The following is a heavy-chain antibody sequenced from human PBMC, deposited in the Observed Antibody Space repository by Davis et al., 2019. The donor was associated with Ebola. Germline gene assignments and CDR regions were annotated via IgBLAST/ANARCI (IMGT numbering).Heavy chain of an antibody. J-gene: IGHJ6*02. V-gene: IGHV2-26*01. D-gene: IGHD1-26*01. CDR1: GFSLSNARMG. CDR2: IFSNDEK. CDR3: ARIRATHSRYYYYGMDV. Sequence: SGPTLVKPTETLTLTCTVSGFSLSNARMGVSWIRQPPGKALEWLAHIFSNDEKSYSTSLKSRLTISKDTSKSQVVLTMTNMDPVDTATYYCARIRATHSRYYYYGMDVWGQGTTVTVSS.